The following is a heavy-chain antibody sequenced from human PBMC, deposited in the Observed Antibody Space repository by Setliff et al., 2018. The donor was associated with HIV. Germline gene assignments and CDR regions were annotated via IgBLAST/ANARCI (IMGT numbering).Heavy chain of an antibody. D-gene: IGHD6-6*01. J-gene: IGHJ4*02. CDR1: GYSFTDYA. CDR2: INIGNGDT. CDR3: ARGWHSTSPDSYFDY. Sequence: ASVKVSCKASGYSFTDYAMNWVRQAPGQGLEWMGWINIGNGDTKYSQDFHDRVTISRDTPATTVYMELSSLRSDDMAVYYCARGWHSTSPDSYFDYWGQGSLVTVSS. V-gene: IGHV1-3*03.